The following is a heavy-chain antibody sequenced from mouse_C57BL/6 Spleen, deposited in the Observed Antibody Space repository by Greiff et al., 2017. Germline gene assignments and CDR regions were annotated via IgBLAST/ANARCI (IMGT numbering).Heavy chain of an antibody. CDR3: ARGGYGNCFDY. J-gene: IGHJ2*01. V-gene: IGHV3-6*01. D-gene: IGHD2-10*02. CDR2: ISYDGSN. CDR1: GYSITSGYY. Sequence: VQLQQSGPGLVKPSQSLSLTCSVTGYSITSGYYWNWIRQFPGNKLEWMGYISYDGSNNYNPSLKNRISITRDTSKNQFFLKLNSVTTEDTATYYCARGGYGNCFDYWGQGTTLTVSS.